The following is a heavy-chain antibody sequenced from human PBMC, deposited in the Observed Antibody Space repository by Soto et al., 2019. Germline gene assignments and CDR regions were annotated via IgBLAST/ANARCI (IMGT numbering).Heavy chain of an antibody. J-gene: IGHJ3*01. CDR3: ARGHSSGYWLVVFDV. D-gene: IGHD3-22*01. Sequence: ASVKVSCKASGYTFTSYDINWVRQATGQGLEWMGWMNPNSGNTGYAQKFQGRVTMTRNTSISTAYMELSSLRSEDTAVYYFARGHSSGYWLVVFDVWGQGTMVTVSS. CDR2: MNPNSGNT. CDR1: GYTFTSYD. V-gene: IGHV1-8*01.